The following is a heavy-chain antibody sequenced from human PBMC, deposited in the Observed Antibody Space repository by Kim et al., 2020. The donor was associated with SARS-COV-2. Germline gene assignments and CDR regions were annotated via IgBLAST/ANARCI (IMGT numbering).Heavy chain of an antibody. Sequence: GGSLRLSCAVSGFTFNNYGMSWVRQAPGKGLEWVAVLKEVGGEKYYVDSVKGRFTISRDNAKNILYLQMNSLRAEDTAVYYCVGISWFEYDDDCCHWRQG. J-gene: IGHJ1*01. CDR3: VGISWFEYDDDCCH. CDR1: GFTFNNYG. CDR2: LKEVGGEK. V-gene: IGHV3-7*01. D-gene: IGHD2-21*01.